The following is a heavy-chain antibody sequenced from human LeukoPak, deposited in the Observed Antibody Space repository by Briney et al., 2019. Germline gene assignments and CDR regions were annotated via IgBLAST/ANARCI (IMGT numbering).Heavy chain of an antibody. D-gene: IGHD3-10*01. CDR1: GASISGFH. J-gene: IGHJ4*02. Sequence: SETLSLTCTISGASISGFHCSWDRQSPGKGLEWIGQMSLSGSNNYNPSLESRITMPLDAPNTQFSLRLSSANTEDTATYYCAIYREGQGGRGFWGRGTLVTVSS. V-gene: IGHV4-59*01. CDR3: AIYREGQGGRGF. CDR2: MSLSGSN.